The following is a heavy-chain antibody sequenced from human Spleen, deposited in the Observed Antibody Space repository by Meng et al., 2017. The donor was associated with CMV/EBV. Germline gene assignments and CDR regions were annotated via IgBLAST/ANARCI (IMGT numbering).Heavy chain of an antibody. CDR1: GGSVSSGTYY. Sequence: SETLSLTCTVSGGSVSSGTYYWSWIRQPPGKGLEWIGFIYYTGSTNYNPSLKSRVTISVDTSKNQFSLKVSSVTAADTAVYYCTRQQRGGPHRFDPWGQGTLVTVSS. D-gene: IGHD1/OR15-1a*01. V-gene: IGHV4-61*01. J-gene: IGHJ5*02. CDR2: IYYTGST. CDR3: TRQQRGGPHRFDP.